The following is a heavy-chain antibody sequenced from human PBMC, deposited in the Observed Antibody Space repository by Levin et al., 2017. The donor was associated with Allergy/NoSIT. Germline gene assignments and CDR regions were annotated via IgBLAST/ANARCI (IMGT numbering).Heavy chain of an antibody. Sequence: GGSLRLSCAASGFTFSTYGIHWVRQAPGKGLEWVALITSDGSSKFFADSVKGRFTISRDNSKNTLHLQMSSLRPEDTAVYYCAKGGDMDVWGQGTTVTVSS. CDR2: ITSDGSSK. CDR3: AKGGDMDV. CDR1: GFTFSTYG. J-gene: IGHJ6*02. D-gene: IGHD3-10*01. V-gene: IGHV3-30*18.